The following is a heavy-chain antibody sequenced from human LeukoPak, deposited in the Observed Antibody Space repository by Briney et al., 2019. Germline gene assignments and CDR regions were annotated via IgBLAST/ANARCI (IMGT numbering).Heavy chain of an antibody. CDR1: GFTVSSNY. V-gene: IGHV3-66*02. CDR3: ARESSYSGGWYYFDY. J-gene: IGHJ4*02. Sequence: GGSLRLSCAASGFTVSSNYMSWVRQAPGKGLEWVSVIYGGGSTYYADSVKGRFTISRDNSKNTLYLQMNSLKAEDMAVYYCARESSYSGGWYYFDYGGQGPLVPVSS. CDR2: IYGGGST. D-gene: IGHD6-19*01.